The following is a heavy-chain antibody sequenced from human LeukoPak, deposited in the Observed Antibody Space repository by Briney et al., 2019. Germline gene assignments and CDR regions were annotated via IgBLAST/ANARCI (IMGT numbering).Heavy chain of an antibody. CDR2: IYHSGST. CDR3: ATHGIQLWYQFDY. Sequence: SETLSLTCAVSGYSISSGYYWGWIRQPPGKGLEWIGSIYHSGSTYYNPSLKSRVTISVDTSKNQFSLKLSSVTAADTAVYYCATHGIQLWYQFDYWGQGTLVTVSS. D-gene: IGHD5-18*01. V-gene: IGHV4-38-2*01. CDR1: GYSISSGYY. J-gene: IGHJ4*02.